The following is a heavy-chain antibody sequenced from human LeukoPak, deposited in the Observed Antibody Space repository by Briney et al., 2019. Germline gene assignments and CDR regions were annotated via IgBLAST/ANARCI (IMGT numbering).Heavy chain of an antibody. J-gene: IGHJ4*02. V-gene: IGHV1-2*06. CDR3: ARAIHNYYDSSGYYS. D-gene: IGHD3-22*01. CDR2: INPNSGGT. Sequence: ASVKVSCTASGYIFTDYYMHWVRQAPGQGLEWMGRINPNSGGTNYAQKFQGRVTMTGDTSISTAYMELSRLRSDDTAVYYCARAIHNYYDSSGYYSWGQGTLVTVSS. CDR1: GYIFTDYY.